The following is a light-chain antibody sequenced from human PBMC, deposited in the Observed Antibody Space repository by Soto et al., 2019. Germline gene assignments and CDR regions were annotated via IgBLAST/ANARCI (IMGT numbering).Light chain of an antibody. V-gene: IGKV3-15*01. CDR2: GAS. J-gene: IGKJ3*01. CDR1: QSVSTD. Sequence: VMTQSTPTLSVSPGERDTLSCRASQSVSTDLAWYQQRPGQAPMLLIYGASTRATDVTARFSGGASGTEFTLTSSSLPSADGAIYYCQQYNDWPPITFGPGTKVD. CDR3: QQYNDWPPIT.